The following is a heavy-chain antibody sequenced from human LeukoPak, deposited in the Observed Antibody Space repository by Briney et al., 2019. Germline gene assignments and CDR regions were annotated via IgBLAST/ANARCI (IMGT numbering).Heavy chain of an antibody. D-gene: IGHD2-2*01. Sequence: TSETLSLTCTVSGGSISGYYWSWIRQPPGKGLEWIGEINHSGSTNSNPSLKSRVTISVDTSKNQFSLKLSSVTAADTAVYYCARGTGWGQLPYYYYYGMDVWGQGTTVTVSS. CDR1: GGSISGYY. CDR2: INHSGST. J-gene: IGHJ6*02. CDR3: ARGTGWGQLPYYYYYGMDV. V-gene: IGHV4-34*01.